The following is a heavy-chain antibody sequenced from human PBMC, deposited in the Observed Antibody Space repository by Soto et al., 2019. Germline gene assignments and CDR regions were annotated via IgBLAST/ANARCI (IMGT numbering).Heavy chain of an antibody. V-gene: IGHV3-23*01. CDR3: ARVLRYFDTPYGMDV. D-gene: IGHD3-9*01. CDR2: IGGSGRNT. Sequence: EVQLLESGEGLVQPGGSLKLSCAASGFTFSNHAMSWVRQAPGKGLEWVSGIGGSGRNTYYADSVKGRFTTPRDNSQNTLFLQMNSLRAEDTAEYYCARVLRYFDTPYGMDVWGQGTTVTVSS. CDR1: GFTFSNHA. J-gene: IGHJ6*02.